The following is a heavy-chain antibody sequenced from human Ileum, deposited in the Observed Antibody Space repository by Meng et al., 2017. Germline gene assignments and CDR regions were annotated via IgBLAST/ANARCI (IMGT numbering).Heavy chain of an antibody. J-gene: IGHJ4*02. CDR3: AHIFDS. Sequence: QVQLQESVLGVVDPSGTLSLTCADSGRSIRSRAWWSWVRQPPGKGLEWIAEMNLGGRPTYNPSLKSRVTMSVEKSNDHLSLQLTSVTAAYTAVYYCAHIFDSWGQGPLVTVSS. V-gene: IGHV4-4*02. CDR1: GRSIRSRAW. CDR2: MNLGGRP.